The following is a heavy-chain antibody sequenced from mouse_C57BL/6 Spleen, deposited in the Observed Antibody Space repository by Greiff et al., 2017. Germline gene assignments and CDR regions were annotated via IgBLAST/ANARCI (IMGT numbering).Heavy chain of an antibody. J-gene: IGHJ4*01. Sequence: QVTLKESGPGILQSSQTLSLTCSFSGFSLSTSGMGVSWIRPPPGKGLECLAHSYWDDDKRYHQSLNSRLTISKDTSINQVFLTITSVDTADTATYYCARRAENYGSSYAMDYWGQGTSVTVSS. V-gene: IGHV8-12*01. D-gene: IGHD1-1*01. CDR1: GFSLSTSGMG. CDR3: ARRAENYGSSYAMDY. CDR2: SYWDDDK.